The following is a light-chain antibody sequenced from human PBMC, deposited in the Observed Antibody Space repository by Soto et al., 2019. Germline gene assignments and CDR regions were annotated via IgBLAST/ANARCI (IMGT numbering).Light chain of an antibody. J-gene: IGKJ3*01. V-gene: IGKV3-20*01. CDR1: QSVSSSY. CDR3: QHSGSPLRT. Sequence: EIVLTQSPGTLSLSPGERATLSCRASQSVSSSYLAWYQQKPGQAPRLLIYGASSRATDIPDRFSGSGSGTDFTLTISRLEPEDFAVYYCQHSGSPLRTFGPGTKVDIK. CDR2: GAS.